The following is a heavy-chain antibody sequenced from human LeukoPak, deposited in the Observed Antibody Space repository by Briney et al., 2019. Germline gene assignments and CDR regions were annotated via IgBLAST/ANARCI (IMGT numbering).Heavy chain of an antibody. Sequence: ASVKVSCKASGYTFTSYYMHWVRQAPGQGLERMGIINPSGGSTSYAQKFQGRVTMTRDMSTSTVYMELSSLRSEDTAVYYCARLTYYDFWSGYNYAFDIWGQGTMVTVSS. CDR1: GYTFTSYY. CDR3: ARLTYYDFWSGYNYAFDI. J-gene: IGHJ3*02. V-gene: IGHV1-46*01. D-gene: IGHD3-3*01. CDR2: INPSGGST.